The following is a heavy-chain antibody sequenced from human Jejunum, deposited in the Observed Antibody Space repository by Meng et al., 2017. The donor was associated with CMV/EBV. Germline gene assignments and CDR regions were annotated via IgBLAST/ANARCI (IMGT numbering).Heavy chain of an antibody. D-gene: IGHD2-15*01. CDR2: IYIGGTT. Sequence: VQLVESGGSLVQPGGSLRLSCAASGFTVSSNYMSWVRQAPGKGLEWVSVIYIGGTTYYADSVKGRFTISRDNAKNSLYLQMSSLRGEDTAVYYCARAGLGHNSFDPWGQGTLVTVSS. J-gene: IGHJ5*02. CDR3: ARAGLGHNSFDP. V-gene: IGHV3-66*01. CDR1: GFTVSSNY.